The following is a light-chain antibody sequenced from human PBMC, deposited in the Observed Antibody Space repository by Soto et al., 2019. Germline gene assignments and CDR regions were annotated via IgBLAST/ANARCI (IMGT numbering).Light chain of an antibody. V-gene: IGKV1-39*01. CDR1: QSIRSY. J-gene: IGKJ4*01. CDR2: AAS. CDR3: QQSNTTPLT. Sequence: DIQMTQSPSSLSVSVGDRVTITCRASQSIRSYLNWYQQKPGKAPKLLVYAASSLQSGVPSRFSGSGSGTEFTLTIRSLQPEDFATYYCQQSNTTPLTFGGGTKVDIK.